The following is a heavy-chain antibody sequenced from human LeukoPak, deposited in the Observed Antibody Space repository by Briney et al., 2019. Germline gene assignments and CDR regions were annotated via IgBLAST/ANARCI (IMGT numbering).Heavy chain of an antibody. J-gene: IGHJ4*02. CDR3: ARGRGGTYPPGIY. Sequence: GRSLRLSCAASGLTLSSHGMHWVRQAPGQGLEWVAVMWDDESNKYYADSVKGRFTISRDNSKNILYLQMNNLGAEDTAVYYCARGRGGTYPPGIYWGQGTLVTVSS. D-gene: IGHD1-26*01. V-gene: IGHV3-33*01. CDR2: MWDDESNK. CDR1: GLTLSSHG.